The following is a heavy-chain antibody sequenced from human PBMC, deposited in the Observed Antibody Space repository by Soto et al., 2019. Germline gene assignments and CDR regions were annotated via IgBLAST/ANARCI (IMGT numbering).Heavy chain of an antibody. CDR1: GFTFSHHG. CDR3: AKESDYYSCSKWSFDS. D-gene: IGHD2-21*01. Sequence: QVQLVESGGGVVQPGRSLRLSCAASGFTFSHHGMHWVRQAPGKGLEWLTVVSSDGSITYDADSVRGRFAISRDNSKNTLYLQMNSLRTEDTAVYYCAKESDYYSCSKWSFDSWGQGILVTVSS. V-gene: IGHV3-30*18. J-gene: IGHJ4*02. CDR2: VSSDGSIT.